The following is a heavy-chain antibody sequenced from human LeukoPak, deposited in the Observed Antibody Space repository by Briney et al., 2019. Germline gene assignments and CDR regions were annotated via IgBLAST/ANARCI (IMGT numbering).Heavy chain of an antibody. J-gene: IGHJ4*02. Sequence: PGGSLRLSCAASGFTFSSYGMHWVRQAPGKGLEWVAVIWYDGSNKYYADSVKGRFTISRDNSKNTLYLQMNSLRAEDTAGYYCAKETPPDSSGYYLDYWGQGTLVTVSS. V-gene: IGHV3-33*06. D-gene: IGHD3-22*01. CDR3: AKETPPDSSGYYLDY. CDR2: IWYDGSNK. CDR1: GFTFSSYG.